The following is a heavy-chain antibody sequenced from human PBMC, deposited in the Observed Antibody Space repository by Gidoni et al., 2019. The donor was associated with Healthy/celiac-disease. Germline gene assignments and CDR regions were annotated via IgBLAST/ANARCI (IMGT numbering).Heavy chain of an antibody. D-gene: IGHD3-3*01. CDR1: GGSISSSSYY. V-gene: IGHV4-39*01. Sequence: QLQLQESGPGLVKPSETLSLTCTVPGGSISSSSYYWGWLRQPPGKGLEWIGSIYYSGSTYYNPSLKSRVTISVDTSKNQFSLKLSSVTAADTAVYYCARATYYDFWSGYPSNYYYYYGMDVWGQGTTVTVSS. CDR3: ARATYYDFWSGYPSNYYYYYGMDV. CDR2: IYYSGST. J-gene: IGHJ6*02.